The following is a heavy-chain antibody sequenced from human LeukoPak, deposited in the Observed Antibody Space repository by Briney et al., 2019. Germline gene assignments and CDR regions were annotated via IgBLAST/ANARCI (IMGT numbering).Heavy chain of an antibody. D-gene: IGHD6-19*01. Sequence: GGSLRLSCVVSGITLSNYAMSWVRQAPGKGLEWVALITYDGNKKYYADSVKGRFTISRDNSKNSLYLQMNTVRAEDTAVYYCVKGPRPDITVAHTVENWGQGTLVTVSS. CDR1: GITLSNYA. CDR2: ITYDGNKK. J-gene: IGHJ4*02. CDR3: VKGPRPDITVAHTVEN. V-gene: IGHV3-30*18.